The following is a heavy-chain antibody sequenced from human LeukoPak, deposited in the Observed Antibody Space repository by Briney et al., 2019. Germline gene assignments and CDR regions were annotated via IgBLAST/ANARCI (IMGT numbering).Heavy chain of an antibody. Sequence: PGGSLRLSCAASGLSFSGAAMHWVRQASGRGLECVARIRSKTYNYATTSGASVNGRFTFSRDDSKNTAYLQMNSLKIEDTAVYYCTTGDFDWLLPFDYWGQGTPVTVSS. J-gene: IGHJ4*02. D-gene: IGHD3-9*01. CDR2: IRSKTYNYAT. V-gene: IGHV3-73*01. CDR1: GLSFSGAA. CDR3: TTGDFDWLLPFDY.